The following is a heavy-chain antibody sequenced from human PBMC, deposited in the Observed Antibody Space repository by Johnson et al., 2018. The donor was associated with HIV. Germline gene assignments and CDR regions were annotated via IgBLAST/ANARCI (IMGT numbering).Heavy chain of an antibody. V-gene: IGHV3-23*04. CDR3: AKGATYYYGSGSYYTGSAFDI. CDR1: GFTFSSYA. D-gene: IGHD3-10*01. Sequence: MHLVESGGGVVQPGRSLRLSCTASGFTFSSYAMSWVRQAPGKGLEWVSAISGSGGSTYYADSVKGRFTISRDNSKNTLYLQMNSLRAEDTAVYYCAKGATYYYGSGSYYTGSAFDIWGQGTMVTVSS. CDR2: ISGSGGST. J-gene: IGHJ3*02.